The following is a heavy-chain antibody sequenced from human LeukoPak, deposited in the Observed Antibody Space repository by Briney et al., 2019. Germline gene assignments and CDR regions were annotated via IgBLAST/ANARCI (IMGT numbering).Heavy chain of an antibody. CDR2: IYYSGST. V-gene: IGHV4-59*08. CDR3: ARRGDSGYDQFDY. Sequence: SETLSLTCTVSGGSISSYYWSWIRQPPGKGLEWIGYIYYSGSTNYNPSLKSRVTISVDTSKNQFSLKLSSVTAADTAVYYCARRGDSGYDQFDYWGQGALVTVSS. J-gene: IGHJ4*02. D-gene: IGHD5-12*01. CDR1: GGSISSYY.